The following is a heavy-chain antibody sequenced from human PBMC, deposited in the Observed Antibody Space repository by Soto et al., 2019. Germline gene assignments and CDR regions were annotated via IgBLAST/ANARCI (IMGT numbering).Heavy chain of an antibody. V-gene: IGHV1-69*13. CDR1: GGTVSSYA. CDR2: IIPIFGTA. CDR3: ARALFIAVAGYYYYYAMNV. J-gene: IGHJ6*02. Sequence: SVKVSCKVSGGTVSSYAISWVRQAPGQGLDWMGGIIPIFGTANYAQKFQGRVTFTADESTSTAYMELSSLRSEETAVYYSARALFIAVAGYYYYYAMNVRGQGTTVTISS. D-gene: IGHD6-19*01.